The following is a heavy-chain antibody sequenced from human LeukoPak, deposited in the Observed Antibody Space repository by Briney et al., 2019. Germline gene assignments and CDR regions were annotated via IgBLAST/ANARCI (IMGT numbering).Heavy chain of an antibody. D-gene: IGHD6-13*01. CDR1: GGSISSGTYY. V-gene: IGHV4-61*02. J-gene: IGHJ4*02. CDR3: ARDLGSSWFDY. CDR2: ISTSGTT. Sequence: SETLSLTCTVSGGSISSGTYYWSWIRQPAGKGLEWIGRISTSGTTNYSPSLKSRVTISVDTSKNQISLKLSSVTAADTAVYYCARDLGSSWFDYWGQGTLVTVSS.